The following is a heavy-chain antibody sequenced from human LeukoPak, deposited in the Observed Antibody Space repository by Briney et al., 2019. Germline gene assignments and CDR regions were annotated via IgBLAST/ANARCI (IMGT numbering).Heavy chain of an antibody. J-gene: IGHJ4*02. CDR3: ARVGSYGGYYFDY. CDR2: IRYDGSNK. D-gene: IGHD5-18*01. CDR1: GFTFSNYG. V-gene: IGHV3-30*02. Sequence: GGSLRLSCAASGFTFSNYGMHWVRQAPGKGLEWVAFIRYDGSNKDYADSVKGRFTISRDSSKNTLYLQMNSLRAEDTAVYYCARVGSYGGYYFDYWGQGTLVTVSS.